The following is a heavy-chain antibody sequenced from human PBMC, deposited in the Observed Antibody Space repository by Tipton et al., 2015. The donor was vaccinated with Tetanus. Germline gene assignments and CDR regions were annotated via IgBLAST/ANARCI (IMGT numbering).Heavy chain of an antibody. Sequence: LRLSCTVSGGSISSGGYYWSWIRQHPGKGLEWIGDIYYSGSTYYNPSLRSRVAISVDTSKNQFSLKLNSVTAADTAVYYCARDQARGARGWNYFNYWGQGALVTVSS. V-gene: IGHV4-31*02. CDR3: ARDQARGARGWNYFNY. CDR2: IYYSGST. J-gene: IGHJ4*02. CDR1: GGSISSGGYY. D-gene: IGHD1-26*01.